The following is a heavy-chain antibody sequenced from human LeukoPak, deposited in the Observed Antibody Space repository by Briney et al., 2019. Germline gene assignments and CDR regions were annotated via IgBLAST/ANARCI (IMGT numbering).Heavy chain of an antibody. D-gene: IGHD5-12*01. CDR1: GDSISSSSSY. CDR2: IYYSGST. Sequence: SETLSLTCTVSGDSISSSSSYWGWIRQPPGEGLEWIGSIYYSGSTYYNTSLKSRVTISVDTSKNQFSLKLSSVTAADTAVYYCARERVRGGYTDYWGQGTLVTVSS. J-gene: IGHJ4*02. V-gene: IGHV4-39*07. CDR3: ARERVRGGYTDY.